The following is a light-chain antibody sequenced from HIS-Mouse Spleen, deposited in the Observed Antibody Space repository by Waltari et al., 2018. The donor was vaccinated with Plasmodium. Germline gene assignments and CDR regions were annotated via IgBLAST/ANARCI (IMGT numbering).Light chain of an antibody. CDR1: SSAVGSYNL. J-gene: IGLJ2*01. V-gene: IGLV2-23*01. CDR2: EGS. CDR3: CSYAGSSTLV. Sequence: QSALTQPASVSGSPGQSITISCTGTSSAVGSYNLVSWYQQQPGKAPKLMIYEGSKRGSGVSNRCSGSKSGNTASRTISGLQAEDEADYYCCSYAGSSTLVVGGGTKLTVL.